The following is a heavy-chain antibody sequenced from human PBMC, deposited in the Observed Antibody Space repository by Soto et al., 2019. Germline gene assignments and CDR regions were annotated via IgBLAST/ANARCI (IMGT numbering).Heavy chain of an antibody. Sequence: QVQLQESGPGLVKPSETLSLTCTVSGGSISSYYWSWIRQPPGKGLEWIGYIYYSGSTNYNPSLKSRVPISVDTSKNQFSLKLSSVTAADTAVYYCARVGYSTAAHFDYWGQGTLVTVSS. CDR1: GGSISSYY. V-gene: IGHV4-59*01. D-gene: IGHD5-18*01. CDR3: ARVGYSTAAHFDY. CDR2: IYYSGST. J-gene: IGHJ4*02.